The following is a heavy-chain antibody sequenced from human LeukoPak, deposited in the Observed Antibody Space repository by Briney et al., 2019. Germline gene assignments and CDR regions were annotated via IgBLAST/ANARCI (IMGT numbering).Heavy chain of an antibody. CDR3: AKGGVGVVPAVDY. Sequence: QPGGSLRLSCAASGFTFSNYWMTWVRQAPGKGLEWVANINQDGSENSYVDSVKGRFTISRDNSKNTLYLQMNSLRAEDTAVYYCAKGGVGVVPAVDYWGQGTLVTVSS. J-gene: IGHJ4*02. CDR1: GFTFSNYW. V-gene: IGHV3-7*03. D-gene: IGHD2-2*01. CDR2: INQDGSEN.